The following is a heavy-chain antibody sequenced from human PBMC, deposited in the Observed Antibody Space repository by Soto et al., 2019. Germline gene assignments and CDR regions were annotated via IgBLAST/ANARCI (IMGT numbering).Heavy chain of an antibody. CDR2: IYYSGST. V-gene: IGHV4-59*01. J-gene: IGHJ5*02. Sequence: SETLSLTCTVSGGSISSYYWSWIRQPPGKGLEWIGYIYYSGSTNYNPSLKSRVTISVATSKNQFSLKLSPVTAADTAVYYCGRVLFGSGNWFDPWGQGTLVTV. D-gene: IGHD3-3*01. CDR3: GRVLFGSGNWFDP. CDR1: GGSISSYY.